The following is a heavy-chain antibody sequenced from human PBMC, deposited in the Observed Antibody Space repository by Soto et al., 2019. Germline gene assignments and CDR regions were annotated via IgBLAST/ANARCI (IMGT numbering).Heavy chain of an antibody. CDR1: GGTFSSYP. Sequence: QVQLVQSGAEVKKPGSSVKVSCKASGGTFSSYPISWVRQAPGQGLEWMGRIIPILNIANYAQKFQGRVTLTADKSTNTAYMELSSLRSEDTAVYYCARTRAATDSLSWSDPWGQGTLVTVSS. V-gene: IGHV1-69*02. D-gene: IGHD2-21*01. CDR2: IIPILNIA. CDR3: ARTRAATDSLSWSDP. J-gene: IGHJ5*02.